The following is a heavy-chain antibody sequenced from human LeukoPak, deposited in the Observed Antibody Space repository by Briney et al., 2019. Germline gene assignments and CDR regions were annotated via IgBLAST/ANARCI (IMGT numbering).Heavy chain of an antibody. D-gene: IGHD6-6*01. V-gene: IGHV4-39*01. Sequence: KTSETLSLTCTVSGGSISSSSYYWGWIRQPPGKGLEWIGSIYYSGSTCYNPSLKSRVTISVDTSKNQFSLKLSSVTAADTAVYYCARPPHSSSSAWGQGTLVTVSS. J-gene: IGHJ5*02. CDR3: ARPPHSSSSA. CDR2: IYYSGST. CDR1: GGSISSSSYY.